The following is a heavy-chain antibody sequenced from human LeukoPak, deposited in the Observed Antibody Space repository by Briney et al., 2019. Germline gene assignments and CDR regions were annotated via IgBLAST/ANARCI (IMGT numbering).Heavy chain of an antibody. Sequence: GGSLRLSCAASGFTFNNYAMNWVRQDRGTGLERVSGISGSGGSTYYADSVKGRFTISRDNSKNTLYLQMNRLRAEDTAVYFCAKDPLSYYDSSGYRYFDYWGQGTLVTVSS. CDR3: AKDPLSYYDSSGYRYFDY. D-gene: IGHD3-22*01. J-gene: IGHJ4*02. V-gene: IGHV3-23*01. CDR1: GFTFNNYA. CDR2: ISGSGGST.